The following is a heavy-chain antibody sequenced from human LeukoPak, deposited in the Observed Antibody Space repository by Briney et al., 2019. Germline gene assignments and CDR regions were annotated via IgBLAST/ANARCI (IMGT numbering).Heavy chain of an antibody. Sequence: GRSLRLSCAASGFTFSSYGMHWVRQAPGKGLEWVSYISSSGSTIYYADSVKGRFTISRDNAKNSLYLQMNSLRAEDTAVYCCARDPLYYDSSGYSYWGQGTLVTVSS. V-gene: IGHV3-48*04. CDR1: GFTFSSYG. CDR3: ARDPLYYDSSGYSY. CDR2: ISSSGSTI. J-gene: IGHJ4*02. D-gene: IGHD3-22*01.